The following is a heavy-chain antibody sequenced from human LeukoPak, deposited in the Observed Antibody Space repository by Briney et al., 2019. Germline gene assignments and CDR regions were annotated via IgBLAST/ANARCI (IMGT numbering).Heavy chain of an antibody. J-gene: IGHJ6*02. Sequence: GESLKISCKASGYRFTSYWIGWVRQMPGKGLEWMGIIYPGDSDTRYSPSFQGQVTISADKSISTAYLQWSSLKASDTAMYYCARKSEDYGDYVWGPTFDYGMDVWGQGTTVTVSS. CDR2: IYPGDSDT. CDR3: ARKSEDYGDYVWGPTFDYGMDV. D-gene: IGHD4-17*01. CDR1: GYRFTSYW. V-gene: IGHV5-51*01.